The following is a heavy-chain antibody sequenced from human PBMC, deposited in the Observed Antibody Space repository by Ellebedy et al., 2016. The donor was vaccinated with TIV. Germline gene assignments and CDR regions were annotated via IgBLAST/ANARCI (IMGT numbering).Heavy chain of an antibody. CDR2: ISRSGSPI. V-gene: IGHV3-48*02. CDR1: GFTFSSYA. J-gene: IGHJ4*02. CDR3: ARDENYGAEVIDY. D-gene: IGHD4-17*01. Sequence: GESLKISCAASGFTFSSYAMTWVRQAPGKGLEWVSYISRSGSPIHYADSVKGRFSISRDNVKNSLYLQMNSLRDEDTAVYYCARDENYGAEVIDYWGQGTLVTVSS.